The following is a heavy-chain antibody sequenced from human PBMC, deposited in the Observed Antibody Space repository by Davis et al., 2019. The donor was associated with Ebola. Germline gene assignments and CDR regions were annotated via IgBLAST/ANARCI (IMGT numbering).Heavy chain of an antibody. Sequence: GESLKISCTGSGYSFTSYWFGWVRQMPGKCLEWMGIIYPGDSDTRYSPSFQGQVTISADKSISTAYLQWSSLKATDTAMYYCARTRGSGYLAFDIWGQGTMVNVSS. V-gene: IGHV5-51*01. D-gene: IGHD5-18*01. CDR1: GYSFTSYW. CDR2: IYPGDSDT. CDR3: ARTRGSGYLAFDI. J-gene: IGHJ3*02.